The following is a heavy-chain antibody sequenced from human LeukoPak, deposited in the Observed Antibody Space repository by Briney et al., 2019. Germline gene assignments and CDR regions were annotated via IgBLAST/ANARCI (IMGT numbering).Heavy chain of an antibody. CDR3: AKCPGYYYDSSGYFGLDY. CDR2: IRYDGSNK. CDR1: GFTFSSYG. D-gene: IGHD3-22*01. V-gene: IGHV3-30*02. J-gene: IGHJ4*02. Sequence: GGSLRLSRAASGFTFSSYGMHWVRQAPGKGLEWVAFIRYDGSNKYYADSVEGRFPISRDNSKNTLYLQMNSLRAEDTAVYYCAKCPGYYYDSSGYFGLDYWGQGTLVTVSS.